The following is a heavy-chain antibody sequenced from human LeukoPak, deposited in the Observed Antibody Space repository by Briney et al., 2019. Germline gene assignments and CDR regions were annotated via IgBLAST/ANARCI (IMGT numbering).Heavy chain of an antibody. J-gene: IGHJ6*03. CDR1: GFTFSSYA. CDR2: ISGSGGNT. V-gene: IGHV3-23*01. D-gene: IGHD1-7*01. CDR3: AKGAGTTFRFRTYSYFYHMDV. Sequence: PGGSLRLSCAASGFTFSSYAMSWVRQAPGKGLEWVSAISGSGGNTYYADSVKGRFTISRDNSKNTLYLQMNSLRGEDTAVYYCAKGAGTTFRFRTYSYFYHMDVWGKGTTVTVSS.